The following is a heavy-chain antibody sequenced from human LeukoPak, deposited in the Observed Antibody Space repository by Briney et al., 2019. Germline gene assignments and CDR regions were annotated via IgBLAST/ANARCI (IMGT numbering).Heavy chain of an antibody. V-gene: IGHV4-59*01. J-gene: IGHJ4*02. CDR3: ARDRANGYNLFDY. Sequence: TSETLSLTCTVSGDSISGYYWSWIRQPPGKGLEWIGCIYYSGSTNYSPSLKSRVTISVDTSKNQFSLKLSSVTAADTAVYYCARDRANGYNLFDYWGQGTLVTVSS. CDR1: GDSISGYY. D-gene: IGHD5-24*01. CDR2: IYYSGST.